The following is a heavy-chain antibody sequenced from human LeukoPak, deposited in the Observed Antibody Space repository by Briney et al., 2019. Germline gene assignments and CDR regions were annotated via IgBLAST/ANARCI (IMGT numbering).Heavy chain of an antibody. J-gene: IGHJ4*02. CDR1: GGSISNYY. CDR2: IYTSWRT. D-gene: IGHD6-6*01. Sequence: SETLSLTCTVSGGSISNYYWSCIRQPSGKGLEEIGRIYTSWRTNYNPSLKSRVTMSVDTSKNQFALKLSSVNAADTAVYYCARELHSSSYLFDYWGQGTLVTVSS. V-gene: IGHV4-4*07. CDR3: ARELHSSSYLFDY.